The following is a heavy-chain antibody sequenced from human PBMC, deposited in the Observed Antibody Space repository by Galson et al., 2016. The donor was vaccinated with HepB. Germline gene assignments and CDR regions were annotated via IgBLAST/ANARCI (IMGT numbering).Heavy chain of an antibody. CDR3: ARDEGKSSGGSSQFAY. V-gene: IGHV3-7*03. D-gene: IGHD6-19*01. Sequence: SLRLSCATSGFTFSNFWMTWVRQAPGRGLEWVANIKEDGNEKYYVDSVKGRFSISRDNAKNSLYLQMNSLRAEDTAVYYCARDEGKSSGGSSQFAYWGQGTLVSVSS. CDR2: IKEDGNEK. J-gene: IGHJ4*02. CDR1: GFTFSNFW.